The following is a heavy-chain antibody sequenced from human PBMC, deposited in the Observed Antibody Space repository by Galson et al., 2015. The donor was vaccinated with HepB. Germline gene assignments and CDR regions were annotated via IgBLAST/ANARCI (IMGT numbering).Heavy chain of an antibody. V-gene: IGHV3-30*18. D-gene: IGHD6-19*01. Sequence: SLRLSCAASGFTFSSFDMHWVRQAPGKGLEWVAVVSYDGSNKSYADSAKGRFTISRDNSKNTLYLQMNSLRAEDTAEYYCAKDALGISSGSTFQYWGQGTLVTVS. J-gene: IGHJ4*02. CDR1: GFTFSSFD. CDR3: AKDALGISSGSTFQY. CDR2: VSYDGSNK.